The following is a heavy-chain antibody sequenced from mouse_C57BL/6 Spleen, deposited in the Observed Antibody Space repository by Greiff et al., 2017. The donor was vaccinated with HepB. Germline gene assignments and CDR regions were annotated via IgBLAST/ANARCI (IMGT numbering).Heavy chain of an antibody. CDR1: GYTFTSYW. J-gene: IGHJ4*01. V-gene: IGHV1-69*01. D-gene: IGHD1-1*01. Sequence: QVQLQQPGAELVMPGASVKLSCKASGYTFTSYWMHWVKQRPGQGLEWIGEIDPSDSYTNYNQKFKGKSTLTVDKSSITAYMQLSSLTSEDSAVYYCARSITTVVAEAMDYWGQGTSVTVSS. CDR2: IDPSDSYT. CDR3: ARSITTVVAEAMDY.